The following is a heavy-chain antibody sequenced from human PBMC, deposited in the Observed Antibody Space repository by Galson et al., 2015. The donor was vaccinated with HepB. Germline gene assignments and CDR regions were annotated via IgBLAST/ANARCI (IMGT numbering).Heavy chain of an antibody. CDR2: ISGSGGST. J-gene: IGHJ2*01. CDR3: ARSVAGTSWYFDL. D-gene: IGHD6-19*01. CDR1: GFTFSSYA. V-gene: IGHV3-23*01. Sequence: SLRLSCAASGFTFSSYAMSWVRQAPGKGLEWVSAISGSGGSTYYADSVKGRFTISRDNSKNMLYLQMNSLRAEDTAVYYCARSVAGTSWYFDLWGRGTLVTVSS.